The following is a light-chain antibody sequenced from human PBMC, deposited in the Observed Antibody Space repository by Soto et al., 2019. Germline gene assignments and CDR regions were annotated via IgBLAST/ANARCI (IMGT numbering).Light chain of an antibody. Sequence: QSALTQPASVSGSPGQSITISCTGTSSDVGAYKYVTWHQQSPGKAPKLILFEVSNRPSGVSSRFSGSRSGNTAYLTISGLHPEDEGYYYCSSYATGTTLVFGGGTKLTVL. J-gene: IGLJ2*01. CDR2: EVS. V-gene: IGLV2-14*01. CDR3: SSYATGTTLV. CDR1: SSDVGAYKY.